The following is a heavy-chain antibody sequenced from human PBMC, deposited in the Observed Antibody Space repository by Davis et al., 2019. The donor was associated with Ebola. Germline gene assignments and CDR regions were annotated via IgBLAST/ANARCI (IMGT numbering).Heavy chain of an antibody. V-gene: IGHV4-30-2*01. CDR3: ARAAAWGGPLDY. CDR2: INHSGST. CDR1: GGSISSGGYS. J-gene: IGHJ4*02. D-gene: IGHD3-16*01. Sequence: SETLSLTCAVSGGSISSGGYSWSWIRQPPGKGLEWIGEINHSGSTNYNPSLKSRVTISVDTSKNQFSLKLSSVTAADTAVYYCARAAAWGGPLDYWGQGTLVTVSS.